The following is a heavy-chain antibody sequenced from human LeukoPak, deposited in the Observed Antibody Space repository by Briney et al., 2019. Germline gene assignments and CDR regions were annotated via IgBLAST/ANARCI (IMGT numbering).Heavy chain of an antibody. D-gene: IGHD2-2*01. V-gene: IGHV1-2*02. CDR2: INPNSGGT. J-gene: IGHJ6*02. Sequence: ASVKVSCKASGYTFTGYYMHWVRQAPGQGLEWMGWINPNSGGTNYAQKFRGRVTMTRDTSISTAYMELSRLRSDDTAVYYCARGEEVYCSSTSCPYGMDVWGQGTTVTVSS. CDR1: GYTFTGYY. CDR3: ARGEEVYCSSTSCPYGMDV.